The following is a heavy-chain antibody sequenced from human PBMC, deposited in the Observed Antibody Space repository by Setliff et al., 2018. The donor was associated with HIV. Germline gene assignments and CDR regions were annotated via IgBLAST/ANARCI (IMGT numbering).Heavy chain of an antibody. CDR2: IYYSGST. V-gene: IGHV4-39*07. CDR1: GGSISSSSYY. J-gene: IGHJ5*02. D-gene: IGHD1-1*01. Sequence: SETLSLTCTVSGGSISSSSYYWGWIRRPPGKGLEWIGSIYYSGSTYYNPSLKSRVTISADTSKSQFSLSLTSVTAADTAIYHCARETQTTGQRWFDPWGQGILVTVPS. CDR3: ARETQTTGQRWFDP.